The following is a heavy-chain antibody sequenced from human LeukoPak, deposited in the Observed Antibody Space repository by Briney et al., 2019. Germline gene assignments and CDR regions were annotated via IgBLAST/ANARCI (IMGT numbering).Heavy chain of an antibody. V-gene: IGHV3-7*05. CDR1: GFTFSSYW. Sequence: QPGGSLRLSCAVSGFTFSSYWMSWVRQATGKGLEWVGNIKEDGSEKYYVDSVKGRFPISRDNAKNSLYLQMNSLRAEDTAVYYCARMGYCSSTSCFYGMDVWGHGTTVTVSS. D-gene: IGHD2-2*01. J-gene: IGHJ6*02. CDR2: IKEDGSEK. CDR3: ARMGYCSSTSCFYGMDV.